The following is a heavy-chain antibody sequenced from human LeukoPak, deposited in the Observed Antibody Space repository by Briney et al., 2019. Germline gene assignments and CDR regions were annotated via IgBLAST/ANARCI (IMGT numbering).Heavy chain of an antibody. CDR1: GYTFTSYG. CDR2: ISAYNGNT. CDR3: AGDQVAKASYGDYGLEGY. Sequence: WASVKVSCKASGYTFTSYGISWVRQAPGQGLEWMGWISAYNGNTNYAQKLQGRVTMTTDTSTSTAYMELRSLRSDDTAVYYCAGDQVAKASYGDYGLEGYWGQGTLVTVSS. V-gene: IGHV1-18*01. D-gene: IGHD4-17*01. J-gene: IGHJ4*02.